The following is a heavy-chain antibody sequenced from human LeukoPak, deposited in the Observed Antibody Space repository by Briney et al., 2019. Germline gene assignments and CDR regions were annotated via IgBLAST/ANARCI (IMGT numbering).Heavy chain of an antibody. Sequence: PGGSLRLSCAASGFTFSSYDMHWVRQPPGKGLEWVAAILYDGSNKDYADSAKGRFTISRDNSKNTMYLQMNSLRAEGTAVYYCARERWGDAFDFWGQGTMVTVSS. CDR1: GFTFSSYD. CDR2: ILYDGSNK. CDR3: ARERWGDAFDF. V-gene: IGHV3-30*04. J-gene: IGHJ3*01. D-gene: IGHD3-16*01.